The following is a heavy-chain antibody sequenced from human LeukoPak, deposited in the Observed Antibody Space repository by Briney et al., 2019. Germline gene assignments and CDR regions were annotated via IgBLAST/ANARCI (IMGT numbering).Heavy chain of an antibody. D-gene: IGHD2-2*01. J-gene: IGHJ6*03. Sequence: SVKVSCQASGGTFSSYAISWVRQAPGQGLEWMGGIIPIFGTANYAQKFQGRVTITADESTSTAYMELSSLRSEDTAVYYCARVPGYCSSTSCFYYYYMDVWGKGTTVTVSS. CDR1: GGTFSSYA. CDR3: ARVPGYCSSTSCFYYYYMDV. CDR2: IIPIFGTA. V-gene: IGHV1-69*01.